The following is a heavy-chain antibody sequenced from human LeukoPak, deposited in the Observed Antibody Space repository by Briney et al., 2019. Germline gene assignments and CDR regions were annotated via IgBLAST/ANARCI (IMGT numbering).Heavy chain of an antibody. CDR1: GFTVSSNY. J-gene: IGHJ4*02. V-gene: IGHV3-53*01. Sequence: GGSLRLSCAASGFTVSSNYMSWVRQAPGKWLEWVSVIYSGGSTYYADSVKGRFTISRDNSKSTLYIQMNSLRAEDAAVYYCARAKPKNMVRGLIMRRESRYYFDYWGQGTLVTVSS. D-gene: IGHD3-10*01. CDR3: ARAKPKNMVRGLIMRRESRYYFDY. CDR2: IYSGGST.